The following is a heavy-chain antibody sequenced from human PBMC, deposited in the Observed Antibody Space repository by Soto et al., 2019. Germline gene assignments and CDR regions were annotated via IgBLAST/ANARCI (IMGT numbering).Heavy chain of an antibody. Sequence: KGLEWVSIISGSGGSTYYADAVKGRFTVSRDNCKHTLYVQMNSLRAEDTAVYYCAKWTCSGGRCYFDYRGQRTLVT. V-gene: IGHV3-23*01. CDR3: AKWTCSGGRCYFDY. CDR2: ISGSGGST. D-gene: IGHD2-15*01. J-gene: IGHJ4*02.